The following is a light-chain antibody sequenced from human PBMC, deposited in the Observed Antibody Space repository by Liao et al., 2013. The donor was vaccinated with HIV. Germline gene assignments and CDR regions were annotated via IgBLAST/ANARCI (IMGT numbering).Light chain of an antibody. V-gene: IGLV3-1*01. CDR1: KLGDKY. J-gene: IGLJ3*02. CDR2: DDI. Sequence: SYEVTQPPSVSVSPGQTASIICSGDKLGDKYVSWYHQKPGQSPVLVVYDDIKRPSGIPERFSGSSSGNTATLTISGTQGMDEADYYCQAWDSSTVVFGGGTKLTVL. CDR3: QAWDSSTVV.